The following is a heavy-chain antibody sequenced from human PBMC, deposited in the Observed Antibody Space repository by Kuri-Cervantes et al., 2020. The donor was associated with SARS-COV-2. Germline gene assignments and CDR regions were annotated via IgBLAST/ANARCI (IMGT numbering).Heavy chain of an antibody. V-gene: IGHV1-69*13. D-gene: IGHD1-14*01. CDR2: FIPMSGTS. Sequence: SVKVSCKASGGNFSGEVVSWVRQAPGQGLEWMGGFIPMSGTSNYAQKFQGRLTISADEYTNTAYMELSGLRSEDTAVYYCARAVGNFDFWGQGTLVTVAS. J-gene: IGHJ4*02. CDR3: ARAVGNFDF. CDR1: GGNFSGEV.